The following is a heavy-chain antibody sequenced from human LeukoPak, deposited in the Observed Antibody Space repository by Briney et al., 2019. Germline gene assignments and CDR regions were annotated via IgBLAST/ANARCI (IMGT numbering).Heavy chain of an antibody. V-gene: IGHV1-18*01. J-gene: IGHJ4*02. CDR3: AREVGIRGHFDY. D-gene: IGHD1-26*01. Sequence: ASVKVSCKASGYTFTSYGISWVRRAPGQGLEWMGWISAYNGNTNYAQKFQGRVTMTRDTSTSTVYMELSSLRSEDTAVYYCAREVGIRGHFDYWGRGTPVTVSS. CDR2: ISAYNGNT. CDR1: GYTFTSYG.